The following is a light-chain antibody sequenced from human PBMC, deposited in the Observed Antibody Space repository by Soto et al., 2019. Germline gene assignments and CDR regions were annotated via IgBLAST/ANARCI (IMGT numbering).Light chain of an antibody. CDR1: SSNIGAGHG. V-gene: IGLV1-40*01. Sequence: QPVLTQPPSVSGAPGQRVTISCTGSSSNIGAGHGVQWYQQPPGTAPKLLIYENNFRPSGVPVRFSGSKSGASASLAITGLQAEDEGDYYCQSYDSDLSVVFGGGTKLTVL. CDR2: ENN. J-gene: IGLJ2*01. CDR3: QSYDSDLSVV.